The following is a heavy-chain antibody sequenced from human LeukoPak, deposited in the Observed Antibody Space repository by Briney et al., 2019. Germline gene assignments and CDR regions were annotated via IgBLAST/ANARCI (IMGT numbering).Heavy chain of an antibody. CDR1: RYTFTGHY. J-gene: IGHJ6*02. V-gene: IGHV1-2*02. D-gene: IGHD2-2*01. CDR2: INPNSGGT. CDR3: ARELGYCSSTSCPKYYYGMDV. Sequence: ASVKVSCKASRYTFTGHYMHWVRQAPGQGLEWMGWINPNSGGTNYAQKFQGRVTMTRDTSISTAYMELSRLGSDDTAVYYCARELGYCSSTSCPKYYYGMDVWGQGTTVTVSS.